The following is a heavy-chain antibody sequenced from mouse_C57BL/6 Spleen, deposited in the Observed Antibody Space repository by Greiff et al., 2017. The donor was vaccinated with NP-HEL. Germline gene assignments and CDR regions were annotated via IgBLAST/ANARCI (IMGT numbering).Heavy chain of an antibody. J-gene: IGHJ2*01. CDR3: ARLGGRAYFDY. CDR2: IYPGSGNT. V-gene: IGHV1-76*01. Sequence: VKLMESGAELVRPGASVKLSCKASGYTFTDYYINWVKQRPGQGLEWIARIYPGSGNTYYNEKFKGKATLTAEKSSSTAYMQLSSLTSEDSAVYFCARLGGRAYFDYWGQGTTLTVSS. D-gene: IGHD3-1*01. CDR1: GYTFTDYY.